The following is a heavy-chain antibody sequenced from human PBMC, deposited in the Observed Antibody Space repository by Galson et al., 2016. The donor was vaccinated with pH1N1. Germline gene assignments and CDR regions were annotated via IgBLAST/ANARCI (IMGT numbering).Heavy chain of an antibody. CDR1: GGTFTIYA. D-gene: IGHD1-26*01. CDR3: ARGGSYYDY. CDR2: ISRMFGAP. Sequence: SVKVSCKASGGTFTIYAINWVRQAPGQGLEWMGGISRMFGAPNYAHHFQGRVTITSDDSTSTAYMELRIRRSEDTAVYFCARGGSYYDYWGQGTLVTVSS. V-gene: IGHV1-69*13. J-gene: IGHJ4*02.